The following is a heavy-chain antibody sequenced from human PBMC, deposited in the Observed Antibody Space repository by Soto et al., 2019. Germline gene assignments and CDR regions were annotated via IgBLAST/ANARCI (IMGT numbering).Heavy chain of an antibody. V-gene: IGHV4-61*03. Sequence: SETLPLTCTVSGGSVRSGNFYWSWVRQPPGKGLEWIGYFYYTGSTNYNPSLKSRVTISSDTSKNHFSVKIKSVTAADTAVYLCARAGAVVGYYFDAWGQGALVTVAS. J-gene: IGHJ4*02. CDR1: GGSVRSGNFY. CDR3: ARAGAVVGYYFDA. CDR2: FYYTGST. D-gene: IGHD2-21*01.